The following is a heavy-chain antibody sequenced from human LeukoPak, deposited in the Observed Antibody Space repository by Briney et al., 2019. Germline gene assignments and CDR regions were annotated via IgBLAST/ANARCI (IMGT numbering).Heavy chain of an antibody. V-gene: IGHV3-23*01. CDR1: GFTFSSYA. CDR2: ISGSGGST. D-gene: IGHD4-17*01. CDR3: AKDKDYGVLGWFDP. Sequence: GGSLRLSCAASGFTFSSYAMRWVRQAPGKGLEWVSAISGSGGSTYYADSVKGRFTISRDNSKNTLYLQMNSLRAEDTAVYYCAKDKDYGVLGWFDPWGQGTLVTVSS. J-gene: IGHJ5*02.